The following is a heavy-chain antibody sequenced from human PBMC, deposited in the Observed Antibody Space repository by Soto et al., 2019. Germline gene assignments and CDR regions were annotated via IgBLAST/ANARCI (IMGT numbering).Heavy chain of an antibody. D-gene: IGHD3-22*01. CDR1: GFTFSSYA. CDR2: ISNSGGST. V-gene: IGHV3-23*01. J-gene: IGHJ4*02. Sequence: GGSLRLSCAASGFTFSSYAMSWVRQAPGKGLEWVSVISNSGGSTYNADSVKGRFTMSRDNSKNTLYLQMNSLRAEDTAIYYCAKDGSSGHYWLDYWGQGTLVTVSS. CDR3: AKDGSSGHYWLDY.